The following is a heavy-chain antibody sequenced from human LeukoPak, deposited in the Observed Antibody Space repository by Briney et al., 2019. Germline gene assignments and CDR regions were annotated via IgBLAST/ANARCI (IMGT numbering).Heavy chain of an antibody. CDR2: INHSGST. J-gene: IGHJ6*02. CDR3: ARSRYCSGGSCYVGYGMDV. V-gene: IGHV4-34*01. D-gene: IGHD2-15*01. Sequence: SETLSLTCAVSGGSFSGYYWSWIRQPPGKGLEWIGEINHSGSTNYNPSLKSRVTISVDTSKNQFSLKLSSVTAADTAVYYCARSRYCSGGSCYVGYGMDVWGQGTTVTVSS. CDR1: GGSFSGYY.